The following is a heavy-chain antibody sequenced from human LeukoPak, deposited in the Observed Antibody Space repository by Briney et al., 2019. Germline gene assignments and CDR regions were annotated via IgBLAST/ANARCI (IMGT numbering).Heavy chain of an antibody. CDR2: ISAKNGNT. CDR3: AGSLQGDYYYMDV. V-gene: IGHV1-18*01. J-gene: IGHJ6*03. Sequence: ALVKVSCKASGYTFTGQYLHWVRQAPGQGLEWMGWISAKNGNTNYAQKLQGRVTMTTDTSTSTAYMELRSLTSDDTAVYYCAGSLQGDYYYMDVWGKGTTVTVSS. CDR1: GYTFTGQY.